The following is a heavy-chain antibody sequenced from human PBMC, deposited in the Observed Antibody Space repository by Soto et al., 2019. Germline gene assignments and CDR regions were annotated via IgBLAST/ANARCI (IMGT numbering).Heavy chain of an antibody. D-gene: IGHD3-3*01. CDR2: ISSSSSYI. Sequence: GGSLRLSCAASGFTFSSYSMNWVRQAPGKGLEWASSISSSSSYIYYADSVKGRFTISRDNAKNSLYLQMNSLRAEDTAVYYCARDYDFWSGYPQYGMDVWGQGTTVTVSS. CDR3: ARDYDFWSGYPQYGMDV. J-gene: IGHJ6*02. CDR1: GFTFSSYS. V-gene: IGHV3-21*01.